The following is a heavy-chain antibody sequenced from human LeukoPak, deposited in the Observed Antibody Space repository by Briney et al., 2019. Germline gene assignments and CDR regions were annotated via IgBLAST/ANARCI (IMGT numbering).Heavy chain of an antibody. Sequence: ASVKVSCKASGYTFTGYHMHWVRQAPGQGLEWMGWINPNSGGTNYAQKFQGRVTMTRDTSISTAYMELSRLRSDDTAVYYCAREVSPIVVVPAVLNYWGQGTLVTVSS. D-gene: IGHD2-2*01. CDR1: GYTFTGYH. J-gene: IGHJ4*02. CDR3: AREVSPIVVVPAVLNY. V-gene: IGHV1-2*02. CDR2: INPNSGGT.